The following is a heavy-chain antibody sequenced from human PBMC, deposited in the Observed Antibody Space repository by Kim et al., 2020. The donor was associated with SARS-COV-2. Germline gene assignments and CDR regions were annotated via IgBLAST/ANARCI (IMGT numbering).Heavy chain of an antibody. CDR3: TRDLDSSSSPFWDY. J-gene: IGHJ4*02. CDR2: IRSKAYGGTT. V-gene: IGHV3-49*04. Sequence: GGSLRLSCTASGFTFGDYAMSWVRQAPGKGLEWVGFIRSKAYGGTTEYAASVKGRFTISRDDSKSIAYLQMNSLKTEDTAVYYCTRDLDSSSSPFWDYWGQGTLVTVSS. CDR1: GFTFGDYA. D-gene: IGHD6-6*01.